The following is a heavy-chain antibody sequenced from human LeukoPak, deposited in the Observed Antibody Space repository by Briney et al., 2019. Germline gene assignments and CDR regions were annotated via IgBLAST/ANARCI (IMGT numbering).Heavy chain of an antibody. J-gene: IGHJ4*02. Sequence: SETLSLTCAVYGGSFSGHYWSWIRQPPGKGLEWIGEINHSGSTNYNPSLKSRVTISVDTSKNQFSLKLSSVTAADTAVYYCARGLDACSGGSCYGWSWDYWGQGTLVTVSS. V-gene: IGHV4-34*01. D-gene: IGHD2-15*01. CDR1: GGSFSGHY. CDR2: INHSGST. CDR3: ARGLDACSGGSCYGWSWDY.